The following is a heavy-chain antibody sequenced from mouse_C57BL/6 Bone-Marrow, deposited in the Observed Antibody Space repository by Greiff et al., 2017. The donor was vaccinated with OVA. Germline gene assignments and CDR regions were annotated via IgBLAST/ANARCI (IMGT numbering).Heavy chain of an antibody. V-gene: IGHV7-3*01. D-gene: IGHD2-3*01. CDR3: ARYSGGNDGYYDWYFDV. CDR2: IRNKANGYTT. Sequence: EVKLVESGGGLVQPGGSLSLSCAASGFTFTDYYLSWVRQPPGKALAWLGFIRNKANGYTTEYSASVKGRFTISRDNSQSILYLQMNALRAEDSATYYCARYSGGNDGYYDWYFDVWGTGTTVTVSS. J-gene: IGHJ1*03. CDR1: GFTFTDYY.